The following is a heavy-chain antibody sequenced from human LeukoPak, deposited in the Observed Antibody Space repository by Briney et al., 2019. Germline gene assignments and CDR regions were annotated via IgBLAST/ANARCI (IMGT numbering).Heavy chain of an antibody. J-gene: IGHJ4*02. V-gene: IGHV4-39*07. Sequence: PSETLSLTCTVSGGSISSSSYYWGWLRQPPGKGLEGIGSIYYSGSTYYNPSLKSRVTISVDTSKNQFSLRLISVTAADTGVYYCARDRAQIAAAGLDYWGQGTLVTVSS. CDR3: ARDRAQIAAAGLDY. CDR1: GGSISSSSYY. CDR2: IYYSGST. D-gene: IGHD6-13*01.